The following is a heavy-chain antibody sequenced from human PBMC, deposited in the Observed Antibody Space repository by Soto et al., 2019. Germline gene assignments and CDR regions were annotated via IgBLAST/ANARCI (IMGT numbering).Heavy chain of an antibody. CDR1: GLTVSSNY. CDR3: ARENGVGYSGYDP. CDR2: IYSGGST. J-gene: IGHJ5*02. V-gene: IGHV3-66*01. D-gene: IGHD5-12*01. Sequence: ESGGGLVQPGGSLRLSCAASGLTVSSNYMSWVRQAPGKGLEWVSVIYSGGSTYYADSVKGRFTISRDNSKNTLYLQMNSLRVEDTAMYYCARENGVGYSGYDPWGQGTLVTVSS.